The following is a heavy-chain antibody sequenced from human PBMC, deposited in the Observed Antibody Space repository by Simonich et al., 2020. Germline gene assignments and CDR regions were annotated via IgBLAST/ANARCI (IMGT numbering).Heavy chain of an antibody. J-gene: IGHJ3*02. CDR1: GFTFSSYW. Sequence: EVQLVESGGGLVQPGGSLRLSCAASGFTFSSYWMHWVRQSPGKGLWWVLRINSDGSSTSYADSVEGLFNISRDNAKNTLYLQMNSLRAEDTAVYYCARDYSNYDAFDIWGQGTMVTVSS. D-gene: IGHD4-4*01. CDR3: ARDYSNYDAFDI. V-gene: IGHV3-74*01. CDR2: INSDGSST.